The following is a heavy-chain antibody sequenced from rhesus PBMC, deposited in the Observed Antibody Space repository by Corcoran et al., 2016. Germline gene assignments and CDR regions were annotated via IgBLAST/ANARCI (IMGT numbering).Heavy chain of an antibody. D-gene: IGHD4-23*01. CDR1: GGSISSSNW. J-gene: IGHJ1*01. V-gene: IGHV4-93*01. CDR3: AREYSNSGGYFEF. Sequence: QVQLQESGPAVVKPSETLSLTCAVSGGSISSSNWWSWILQSPGKGLEWIGGIYGSGGSTEYNPSLRSRVTISKDTSKNQFSLKRSSVTDADTAVYYCAREYSNSGGYFEFWGQGALVTVSS. CDR2: IYGSGGST.